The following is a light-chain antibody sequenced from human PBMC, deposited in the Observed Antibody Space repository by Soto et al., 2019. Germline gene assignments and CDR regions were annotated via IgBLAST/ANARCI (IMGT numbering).Light chain of an antibody. J-gene: IGLJ2*01. V-gene: IGLV2-14*01. CDR1: SSDVGGYNY. CDR3: SSYTCSSTPYVV. CDR2: EVS. Sequence: QSALTQPASVSGSPGQSITISCTGTSSDVGGYNYVSWYQQHPGKAPKLMIYEVSNRPSGVSNRFSGSKSGNTASLTISGLQAEDEADYYCSSYTCSSTPYVVFGGGTKLTVL.